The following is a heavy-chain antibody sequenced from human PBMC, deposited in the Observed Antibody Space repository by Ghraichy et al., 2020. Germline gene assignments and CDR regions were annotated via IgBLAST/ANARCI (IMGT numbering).Heavy chain of an antibody. V-gene: IGHV3-48*03. D-gene: IGHD3-10*01. J-gene: IGHJ4*02. CDR3: ARGSGVRGVSAGGLDC. Sequence: GGSLRLSCAASGFTFSSYEMNWVRQAPGKGLECVSYISNSGSAIFYADSVRGRVTISRDNAKNSLYLQMNSLRAEDTAVYYCARGSGVRGVSAGGLDCWGQGTLVTVSS. CDR1: GFTFSSYE. CDR2: ISNSGSAI.